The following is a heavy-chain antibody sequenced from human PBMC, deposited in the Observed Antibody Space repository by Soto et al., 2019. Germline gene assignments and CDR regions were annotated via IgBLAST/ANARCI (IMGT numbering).Heavy chain of an antibody. CDR1: GGTFSSYA. V-gene: IGHV1-69*01. CDR3: ARDRTYYYDGSGYSHDAFDI. D-gene: IGHD3-22*01. J-gene: IGHJ3*02. Sequence: QVQLVQSGAEVKKPGSSVKVSCKASGGTFSSYAISWVRQAPGQGLEWMGGIIPIFGPANYAQKFQGRVTITAREATSTAYMELSSLRSEGTAVYYCARDRTYYYDGSGYSHDAFDIWGQGTMVTVSS. CDR2: IIPIFGPA.